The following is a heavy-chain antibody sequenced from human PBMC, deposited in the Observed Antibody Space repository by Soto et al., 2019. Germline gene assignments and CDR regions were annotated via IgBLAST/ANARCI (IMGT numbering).Heavy chain of an antibody. D-gene: IGHD4-17*01. J-gene: IGHJ4*01. CDR2: NYFSGTT. CDR1: GGSISNGDSF. Sequence: QVQLQESGPGLVKPSQTLSLTCTVSGGSISNGDSFWTWVRQPPGQGLEWIGFNYFSGTTYCNPSRTSRVTISLDTSRTRFSLDLSSVPAADTAVYYCARMTTVISYYFDSWGHGSLVTVSS. V-gene: IGHV4-30-4*01. CDR3: ARMTTVISYYFDS.